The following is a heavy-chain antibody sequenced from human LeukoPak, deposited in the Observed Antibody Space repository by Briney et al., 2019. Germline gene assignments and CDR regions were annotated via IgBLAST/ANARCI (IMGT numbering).Heavy chain of an antibody. CDR2: ISYDGSNK. CDR1: GFTFSSYG. CDR3: YMYKSGSTY. Sequence: GRSLRLSCAASGFTFSSYGMHWVRQAPGKGLEWVAVISYDGSNKYYADSVKGRFTISRDNSKNTLYLQMNSLKSDDTAVYYCYMYKSGSTYWGQGTLVTVSS. V-gene: IGHV3-30*03. D-gene: IGHD1-26*01. J-gene: IGHJ4*02.